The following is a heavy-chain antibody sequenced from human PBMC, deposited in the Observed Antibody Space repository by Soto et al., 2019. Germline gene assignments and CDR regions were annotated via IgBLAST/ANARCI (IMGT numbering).Heavy chain of an antibody. CDR3: ASDGEGAGYCTNGGCYMAAFDI. Sequence: QVQLVQSGAEVKKPGASVKVSCKASGYTFTSYAMHWVRQAPGQRLEWMGWINAGNGNTKYSQKFQGRVTITRDTSSSTAYMELSSLRSEDTAVYYCASDGEGAGYCTNGGCYMAAFDIWGQGTMVTVSS. V-gene: IGHV1-3*01. CDR2: INAGNGNT. D-gene: IGHD2-8*01. CDR1: GYTFTSYA. J-gene: IGHJ3*02.